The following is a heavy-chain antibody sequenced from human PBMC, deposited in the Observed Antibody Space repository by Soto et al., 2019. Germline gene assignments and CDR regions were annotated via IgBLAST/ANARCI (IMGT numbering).Heavy chain of an antibody. V-gene: IGHV1-69*13. Sequence: SVKVSCKASGGTFSSYAISWVRQAPGQGLEWMGGIIPIFGTANYAQKFQVRVTITADESTSTAYMELSSLRSEDTAVYYCARDRGIAAAGSIDYWGQGTLVTVSS. CDR3: ARDRGIAAAGSIDY. D-gene: IGHD6-13*01. J-gene: IGHJ4*02. CDR2: IIPIFGTA. CDR1: GGTFSSYA.